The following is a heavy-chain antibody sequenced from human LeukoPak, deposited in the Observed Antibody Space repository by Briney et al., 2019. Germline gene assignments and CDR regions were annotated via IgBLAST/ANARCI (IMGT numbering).Heavy chain of an antibody. CDR3: ATGEAYSSSWYYYY. CDR1: GYTLTELS. V-gene: IGHV1-24*01. CDR2: FDPEDGET. J-gene: IGHJ4*02. D-gene: IGHD6-13*01. Sequence: GASVKVSCKVSGYTLTELSMHWVRQAPGKGLEWMGGFDPEDGETIYAQKFQGRVTMTEDTSTDTAYMELSSLRSEDTAVYYCATGEAYSSSWYYYYWGQGTLVTVSS.